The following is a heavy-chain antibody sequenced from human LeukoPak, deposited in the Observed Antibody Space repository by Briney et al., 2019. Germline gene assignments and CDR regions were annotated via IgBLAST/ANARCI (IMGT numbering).Heavy chain of an antibody. V-gene: IGHV3-21*01. J-gene: IGHJ6*03. CDR2: ISSSSSYI. CDR3: ARDGLRSDYMDV. CDR1: GFTFSSYS. Sequence: GGSLRLSCAASGFTFSSYSMNWVRQAPGKGLEWVSSISSSSSYIYYADSVKGRFTISRDNAKNSLYLQMNSLRAEDTAVYYCARDGLRSDYMDVWGKGTTVTVSS.